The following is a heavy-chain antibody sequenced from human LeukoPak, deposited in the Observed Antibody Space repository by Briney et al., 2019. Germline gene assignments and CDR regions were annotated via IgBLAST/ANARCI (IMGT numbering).Heavy chain of an antibody. Sequence: GASVKVSCKASGYTITGYYMHWVRQAPGQGLEWMGRINPDSGGTNSAQKFQGRVTMTRDTSTSTVYMELSSLTFEDTAVYYCAREATVPDSWGQGTLVTVSS. D-gene: IGHD4-17*01. CDR3: AREATVPDS. V-gene: IGHV1-2*06. CDR2: INPDSGGT. CDR1: GYTITGYY. J-gene: IGHJ4*02.